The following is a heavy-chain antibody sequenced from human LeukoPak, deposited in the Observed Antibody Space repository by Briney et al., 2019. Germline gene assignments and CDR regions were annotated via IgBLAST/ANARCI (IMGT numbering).Heavy chain of an antibody. CDR1: GFTFSSYA. CDR2: ISGSGGST. V-gene: IGHV3-23*01. CDR3: AKEMSSSGYYDALDY. D-gene: IGHD3-22*01. J-gene: IGHJ4*02. Sequence: GASLRLSRAASGFTFSSYAMNWVRQAPGKGLEWVSAISGSGGSTYYADSVKGRFTISRDNSKNTLYLQMNSLRAEDTAVYYCAKEMSSSGYYDALDYWGQGTLVTVSS.